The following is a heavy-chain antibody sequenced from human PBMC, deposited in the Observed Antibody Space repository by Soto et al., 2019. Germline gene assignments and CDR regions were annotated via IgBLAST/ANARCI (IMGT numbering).Heavy chain of an antibody. CDR3: ARAGENYGSGTFSPPLRYHFNS. D-gene: IGHD3-10*01. J-gene: IGHJ4*02. V-gene: IGHV1-69*02. CDR1: GGTFSSYT. Sequence: ASVKVSCKASGGTFSSYTISWVRQAPGQGLEWMGRIIPILGIANYAQKFQGRVTITADKSTSTVYLELTSLGSEDTAVYYCARAGENYGSGTFSPPLRYHFNSWGQGTLVTVSS. CDR2: IIPILGIA.